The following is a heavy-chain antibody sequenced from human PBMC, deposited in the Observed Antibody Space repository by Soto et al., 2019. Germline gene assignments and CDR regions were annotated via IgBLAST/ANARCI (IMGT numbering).Heavy chain of an antibody. CDR3: AYDLHYALDI. J-gene: IGHJ1*01. D-gene: IGHD3-16*01. Sequence: EVQLVESGGGLVQPGGSLQLSCAASDFTFGDSAVHWIRQASGNGLEWVGRIRGKSRNYATGYAASAKGRFTISRDDSRTTAYLQMNSLNPEATALYYSAYDLHYALDIWGQGTLVTVSS. V-gene: IGHV3-73*01. CDR2: IRGKSRNYAT. CDR1: DFTFGDSA.